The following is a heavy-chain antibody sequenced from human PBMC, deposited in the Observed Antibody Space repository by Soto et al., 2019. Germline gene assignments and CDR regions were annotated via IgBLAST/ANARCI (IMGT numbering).Heavy chain of an antibody. J-gene: IGHJ4*02. CDR1: GGSISSYY. CDR2: IYYSGST. D-gene: IGHD6-19*01. CDR3: ARDWDSIGWYVTGFDY. Sequence: QVQLQESGPGLVKPSETLSLTCTVSGGSISSYYWSWIRQPPGKGLEWIGYIYYSGSTNDNPPLKSRVTNSVDTSKNQFSLKLSSVTAADTAADYCARDWDSIGWYVTGFDYWGQGTLVTVSS. V-gene: IGHV4-59*01.